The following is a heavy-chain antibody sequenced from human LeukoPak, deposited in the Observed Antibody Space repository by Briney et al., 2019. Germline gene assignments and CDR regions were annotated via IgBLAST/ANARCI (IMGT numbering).Heavy chain of an antibody. CDR3: AREGTVTTSY. J-gene: IGHJ4*02. D-gene: IGHD4-11*01. CDR1: GGSFSGYY. Sequence: PSETLSLTCAVYGGSFSGYYWSWIRQPPGKGLEWIGEINHSRSTNYNPSLKSRVTISVDTSKNQFSLKLSSVTAADTAVYYCAREGTVTTSYWGQGTLVTVSS. V-gene: IGHV4-34*01. CDR2: INHSRST.